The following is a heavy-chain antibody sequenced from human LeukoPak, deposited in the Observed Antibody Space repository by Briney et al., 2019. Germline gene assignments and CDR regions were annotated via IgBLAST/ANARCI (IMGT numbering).Heavy chain of an antibody. D-gene: IGHD3-22*01. V-gene: IGHV4-4*07. CDR2: IYTSGST. J-gene: IGHJ3*02. CDR3: ARNYYDSSGYMNDAFDI. Sequence: SETLSLTCTVSGGSISSYYWSWIRQPAGKGLEWIGRIYTSGSTNYNPSLKSRVTMSVDTSKNQFSLKLSSVTAADTAVYYCARNYYDSSGYMNDAFDIRGQGTMVTVSS. CDR1: GGSISSYY.